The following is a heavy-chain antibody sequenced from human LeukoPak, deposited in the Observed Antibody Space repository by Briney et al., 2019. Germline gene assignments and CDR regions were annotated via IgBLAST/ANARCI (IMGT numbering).Heavy chain of an antibody. J-gene: IGHJ4*02. Sequence: PGGSLRLSCAASAFTFRTYGMHWVRQAPGKGLEWVAVISYDANNKYYSDSVKGRFTISRDNSKNTLYLQMDSLRAEDTAVYCCAKDRHPARTDGYYFDYWGQGTLVTVSS. CDR3: AKDRHPARTDGYYFDY. CDR2: ISYDANNK. V-gene: IGHV3-30*18. D-gene: IGHD5-24*01. CDR1: AFTFRTYG.